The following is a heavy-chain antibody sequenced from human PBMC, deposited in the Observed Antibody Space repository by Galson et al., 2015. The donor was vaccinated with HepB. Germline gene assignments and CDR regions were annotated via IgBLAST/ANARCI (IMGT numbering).Heavy chain of an antibody. CDR2: ISYDGSNK. Sequence: SLRLSCAASGFTFSSYGMHWVRQAPGKGLEWVAVISYDGSNKYYADSVKGRFTISRDNSKNTLYLQMNSLRAEDTAVYYCAKDRMYSCSWYGGLQHWGQGTLVTVSS. CDR1: GFTFSSYG. J-gene: IGHJ1*01. CDR3: AKDRMYSCSWYGGLQH. D-gene: IGHD6-13*01. V-gene: IGHV3-30*18.